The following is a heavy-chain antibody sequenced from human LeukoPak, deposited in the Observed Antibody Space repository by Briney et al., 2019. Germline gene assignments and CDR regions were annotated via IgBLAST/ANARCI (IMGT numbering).Heavy chain of an antibody. CDR2: INWNSVHI. Sequence: GWSLRLSCAASGFNFNDYDINWVRLVPGKGLEWVSGINWNSVHIGYADSVKGRFTIFRDNAQKSVHLQMNSLRAEDTAVYYCARDPSPPHTSGSYPNWFDPWGQGTLVTVSS. D-gene: IGHD1-26*01. CDR3: ARDPSPPHTSGSYPNWFDP. J-gene: IGHJ5*02. V-gene: IGHV3-9*01. CDR1: GFNFNDYD.